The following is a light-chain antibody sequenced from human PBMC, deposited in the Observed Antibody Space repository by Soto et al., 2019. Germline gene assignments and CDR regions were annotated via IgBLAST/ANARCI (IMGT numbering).Light chain of an antibody. Sequence: QSVLTQPPSVSGAPGQRVTISCSGSSSNIGAGYDVQWYRQFPGTAPKLIIYANSDRPSGVPDRFSGSKSGTSASLAITGLQAEDEADYFCKSYAGSNTYVFGSGTKVTVL. J-gene: IGLJ1*01. CDR3: KSYAGSNTYV. CDR1: SSNIGAGYD. V-gene: IGLV1-40*01. CDR2: ANS.